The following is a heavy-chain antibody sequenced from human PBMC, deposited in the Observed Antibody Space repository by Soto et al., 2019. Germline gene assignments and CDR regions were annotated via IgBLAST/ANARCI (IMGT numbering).Heavy chain of an antibody. Sequence: APVKVSCKAPGYTFTGSYMHWVRQAPGQGLARMGWINPNSCDTNSAQKFQGRVTMTRDTSIVTAYMELSRLRSDDTAVYYCASGGTIFGVVTFDYWGRGTRGTVSS. J-gene: IGHJ4*02. D-gene: IGHD3-3*01. CDR2: INPNSCDT. CDR3: ASGGTIFGVVTFDY. CDR1: GYTFTGSY. V-gene: IGHV1-2*02.